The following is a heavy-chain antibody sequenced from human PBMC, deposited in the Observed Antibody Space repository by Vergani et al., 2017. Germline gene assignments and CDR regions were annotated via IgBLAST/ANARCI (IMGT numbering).Heavy chain of an antibody. CDR2: INPNSGGT. V-gene: IGHV1-2*02. J-gene: IGHJ5*02. D-gene: IGHD2-8*01. Sequence: QVQLVQSGAEVKKPGASVKVSCKASGYTFTGNYMHWVRQAPGQGLEWMGWINPNSGGTNYAQKFQGRVTMTRDTSISTAYMELSRLRSDDTAVYYCARGRLIIEGVNSNWFDPWGQGTLVTVSS. CDR1: GYTFTGNY. CDR3: ARGRLIIEGVNSNWFDP.